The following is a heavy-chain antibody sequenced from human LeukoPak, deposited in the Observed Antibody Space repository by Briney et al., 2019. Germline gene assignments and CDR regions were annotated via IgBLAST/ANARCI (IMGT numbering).Heavy chain of an antibody. CDR3: ARGGYYDSSGYYYVGY. CDR1: GYTFTGYY. V-gene: IGHV1-2*02. Sequence: ASVKVSCKASGYTFTGYYMHWVRQAPGQGLEWMGWINPNSGGTNYAQKFQGRVTMTRDTSISTAYMELSRLRSVDTAVYYCARGGYYDSSGYYYVGYWGQGTLVTVSS. D-gene: IGHD3-22*01. J-gene: IGHJ4*02. CDR2: INPNSGGT.